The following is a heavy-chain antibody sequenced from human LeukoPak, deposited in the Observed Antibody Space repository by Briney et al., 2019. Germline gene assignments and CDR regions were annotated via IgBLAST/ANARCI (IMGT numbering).Heavy chain of an antibody. D-gene: IGHD5-12*01. CDR3: AKDIEWLRLGHGVDY. V-gene: IGHV3-43*01. Sequence: GGSLRPSCAASGFTFDDYTMHWVRQAPGKGLEWVSLISWDGGSTYYADSVKGRFTISRDNSKNSLYLQMNSLRTEDTALYYCAKDIEWLRLGHGVDYWGQGTLVTVSS. CDR1: GFTFDDYT. J-gene: IGHJ4*02. CDR2: ISWDGGST.